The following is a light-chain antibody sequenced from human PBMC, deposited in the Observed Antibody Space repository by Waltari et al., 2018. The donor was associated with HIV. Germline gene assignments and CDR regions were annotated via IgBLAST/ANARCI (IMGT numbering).Light chain of an antibody. V-gene: IGLV2-23*02. CDR2: EVN. CDR1: SGDVGTYNL. CDR3: CSFTGDSTWV. Sequence: QSALTQPASVSRSPGQSITMSCTGASGDVGTYNLVSWYQQHPGKAPNLMIYEVNKRPAAVSNRFSGSKSGNTASLTISGLQAEDEAHYFCCSFTGDSTWVFGGGTKLTVL. J-gene: IGLJ3*02.